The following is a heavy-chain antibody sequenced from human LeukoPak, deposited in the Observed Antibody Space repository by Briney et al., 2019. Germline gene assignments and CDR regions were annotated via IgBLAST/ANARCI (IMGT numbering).Heavy chain of an antibody. CDR2: ISGSGGDT. CDR1: GFTFNRAA. CDR3: AKEGRLTVAAVVVENYFDY. D-gene: IGHD3-22*01. V-gene: IGHV3-23*01. J-gene: IGHJ4*02. Sequence: SGGSLRLSCAGSGFTFNRAAMSWVRQAPGEGLEWVSGISGSGGDTYYSDSVKGRFTISRDNAKTTVYLQMNSLRTEDTAEYYCAKEGRLTVAAVVVENYFDYWGQGTPVTVSA.